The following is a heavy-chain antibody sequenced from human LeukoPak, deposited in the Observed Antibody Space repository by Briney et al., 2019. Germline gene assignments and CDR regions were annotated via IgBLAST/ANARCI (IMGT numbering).Heavy chain of an antibody. D-gene: IGHD2-2*01. V-gene: IGHV3-23*01. CDR1: GFTFSNAW. CDR3: AKAYCSSTSCSDY. J-gene: IGHJ4*02. Sequence: PGGSLRLSCAASGFTFSNAWMSWVRQAPGKGLEWVSAISGSGGSTYYADSVKGRFTISRDNSKNTLYLQMNSLRAEDTAVYYCAKAYCSSTSCSDYWGQGTLVTVSS. CDR2: ISGSGGST.